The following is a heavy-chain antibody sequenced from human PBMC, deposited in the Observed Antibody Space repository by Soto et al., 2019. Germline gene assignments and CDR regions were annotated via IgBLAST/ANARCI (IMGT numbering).Heavy chain of an antibody. CDR1: GGTFSSYS. V-gene: IGHV1-18*01. Sequence: GSVEVSCKASGGTFSSYSISWVRQAPVQGLEWMGWINANSGSTNYAQKLQGRVTMTTDTSTSTAYMELRSLRSDDTAVYYCARGRPVEWLLSAVPLDIWGQGTMVTVSS. CDR2: INANSGST. J-gene: IGHJ3*02. CDR3: ARGRPVEWLLSAVPLDI. D-gene: IGHD3-3*01.